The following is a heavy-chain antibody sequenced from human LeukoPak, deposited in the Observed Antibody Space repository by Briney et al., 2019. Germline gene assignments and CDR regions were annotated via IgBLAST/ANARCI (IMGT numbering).Heavy chain of an antibody. V-gene: IGHV4-59*01. CDR1: GGPISSYY. Sequence: PAETLSLTCTVSGGPISSYYWSWIRQPPGKGLEWIGYIYYSGSTNYNPSLKSRVTISVDTSKNQFSLKLSSVTAADTAVYYCARYAPNWKWLFDYWGQGTVVTVSS. CDR3: ARYAPNWKWLFDY. J-gene: IGHJ4*02. CDR2: IYYSGST. D-gene: IGHD1-1*01.